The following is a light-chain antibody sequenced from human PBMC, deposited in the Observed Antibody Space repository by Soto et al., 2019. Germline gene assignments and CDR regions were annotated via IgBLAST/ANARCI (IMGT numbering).Light chain of an antibody. J-gene: IGKJ1*01. CDR3: QQYASSRT. CDR2: ETS. CDR1: QSVSNNY. Sequence: ESVLTQYPSTLALSPGARAPLSCRASQSVSNNYLAWYQQKPGQAPRLLMYETSRRATGIPDRFSGSGSGTDFTLTITRLEPEDFAVYYCQQYASSRTFGQGTKADI. V-gene: IGKV3-20*01.